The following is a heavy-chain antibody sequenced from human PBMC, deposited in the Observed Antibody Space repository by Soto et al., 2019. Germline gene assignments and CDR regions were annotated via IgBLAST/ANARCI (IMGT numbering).Heavy chain of an antibody. J-gene: IGHJ5*02. CDR3: ARLYYGSGSYYKGDFWFDP. V-gene: IGHV4-30-4*01. D-gene: IGHD3-10*01. CDR2: IYYSGST. Sequence: SETLSLTCTVSGGSISSGDYYWSWIRQPPGKGLEWIGYIYYSGSTYYNPSLKSRVTISVDTSKNQFSLKLSSVTAADTAVYYCARLYYGSGSYYKGDFWFDPWGQGTLVTVSS. CDR1: GGSISSGDYY.